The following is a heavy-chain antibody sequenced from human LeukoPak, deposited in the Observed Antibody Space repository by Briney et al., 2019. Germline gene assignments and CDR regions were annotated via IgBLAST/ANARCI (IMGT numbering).Heavy chain of an antibody. D-gene: IGHD3-22*01. V-gene: IGHV4-4*07. Sequence: SETLTLTCTVSGGSISSYYWSWIRQPAGKGLEWIGRIYTSGSTNYNPSLKSRVTMSVDTSKNQFSLKLSSVTAADTAVYYCARDRYYYDGSGYLRFDYWGQGTLVTVSS. CDR1: GGSISSYY. CDR2: IYTSGST. CDR3: ARDRYYYDGSGYLRFDY. J-gene: IGHJ4*02.